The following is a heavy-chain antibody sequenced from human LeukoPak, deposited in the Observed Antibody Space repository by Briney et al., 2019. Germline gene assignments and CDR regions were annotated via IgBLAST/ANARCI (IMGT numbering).Heavy chain of an antibody. Sequence: ASVKVSCKASGYRFTDYYMHWVRQAPGQGLEWMGWINPINGDTIYAQTFRGRVTVTRDTSITTAYMELSRLRSDDTAVYYCASGDHRGGDYSSGNWGQGTLVTVSS. V-gene: IGHV1-2*02. CDR1: GYRFTDYY. J-gene: IGHJ4*02. CDR2: INPINGDT. CDR3: ASGDHRGGDYSSGN. D-gene: IGHD4-17*01.